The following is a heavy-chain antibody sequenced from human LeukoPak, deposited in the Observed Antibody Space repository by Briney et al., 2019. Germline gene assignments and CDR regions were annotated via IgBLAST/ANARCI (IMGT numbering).Heavy chain of an antibody. Sequence: ASVKVSCKASGYTFTGYYMHGVRQAPGQGLEWMGWINPDTGGANYAQKFQGRVTMTRDTSISTAYMELSRLTSDDTAVYYCARGREVAGTVTYWGQGTLITVSS. V-gene: IGHV1-2*02. CDR3: ARGREVAGTVTY. CDR2: INPDTGGA. D-gene: IGHD6-19*01. CDR1: GYTFTGYY. J-gene: IGHJ4*02.